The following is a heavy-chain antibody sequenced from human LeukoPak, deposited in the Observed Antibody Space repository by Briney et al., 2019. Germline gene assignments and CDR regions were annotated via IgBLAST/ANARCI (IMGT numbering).Heavy chain of an antibody. CDR3: AELGITMIGGV. V-gene: IGHV3-43D*03. J-gene: IGHJ6*04. CDR2: ISWDGGST. CDR1: GFTFDDYA. D-gene: IGHD3-10*02. Sequence: GGSLRLSCAASGFTFDDYAIHWVRQAPGKGLEWVSLISWDGGSTYYADSVKGRFTISRDNAKNSLYLQMNSLRAEDTAVYYCAELGITMIGGVWGKGTTVTISS.